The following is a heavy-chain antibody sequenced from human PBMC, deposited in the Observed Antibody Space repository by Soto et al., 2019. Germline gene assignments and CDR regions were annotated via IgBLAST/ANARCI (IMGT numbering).Heavy chain of an antibody. J-gene: IGHJ5*01. CDR3: ARCIGYGDYSSWFDS. Sequence: SVKVSCKASGGTFRNYPINWVRQAPGQGLEWMGSIFPLTDIPDYAQNFQARLTISADKSTSTAYMELSSLRSDDTAVYYCARCIGYGDYSSWFDSWGPGTLVTVSS. D-gene: IGHD4-17*01. CDR2: IFPLTDIP. CDR1: GGTFRNYP. V-gene: IGHV1-69*02.